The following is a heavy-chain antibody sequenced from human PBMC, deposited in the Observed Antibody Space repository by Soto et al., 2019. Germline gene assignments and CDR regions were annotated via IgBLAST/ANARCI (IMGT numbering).Heavy chain of an antibody. CDR2: IIPIFGTA. CDR3: ASSSGNNYGVGTNYYFDY. J-gene: IGHJ4*02. V-gene: IGHV1-69*06. Sequence: QVQLVQSGAEVKKPGSSVPVSCKTSGGTFSTYSIVWVRQAPGEGLEWMGGIIPIFGTANYAQKFQDRVTITADKSTNTAFMELRSLKSEDTAMYYCASSSGNNYGVGTNYYFDYWGQGTLVTVSS. D-gene: IGHD1-26*01. CDR1: GGTFSTYS.